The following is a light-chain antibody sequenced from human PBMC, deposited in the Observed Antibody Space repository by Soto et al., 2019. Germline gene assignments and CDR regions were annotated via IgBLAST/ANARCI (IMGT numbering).Light chain of an antibody. CDR3: QSYNGSTP. CDR1: SGSIASNY. V-gene: IGLV6-57*03. CDR2: EDN. J-gene: IGLJ2*01. Sequence: NFMLTQPHSVSESPGKTVTISCTRSSGSIASNYVQRYQQRPGSAPTTVIYEDNQRPSGVPDRFSGSIDSSSNSASHTISGLKSGDEADYYCQSYNGSTPFGVGIKLTVL.